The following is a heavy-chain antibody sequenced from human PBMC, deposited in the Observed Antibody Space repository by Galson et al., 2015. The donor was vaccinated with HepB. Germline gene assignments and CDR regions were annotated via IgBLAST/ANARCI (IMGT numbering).Heavy chain of an antibody. CDR2: ISYDESKK. CDR3: AKDQYCSGGDCYSLYYHYGIDV. V-gene: IGHV3-30-3*01. CDR1: GFIFSSYA. Sequence: SLRLSCAASGFIFSSYAMHWVRQAPGKGLEWVALISYDESKKNYADSVKGRFTTSRDNSINTLYLEVNSLRAEDTAVYYCAKDQYCSGGDCYSLYYHYGIDVWGQGTTVTVSS. D-gene: IGHD2-15*01. J-gene: IGHJ6*02.